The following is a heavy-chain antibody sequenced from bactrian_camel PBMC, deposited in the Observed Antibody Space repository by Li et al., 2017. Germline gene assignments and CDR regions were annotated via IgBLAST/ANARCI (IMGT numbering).Heavy chain of an antibody. CDR3: AARAARGFYGAGCVNPSLREADFRY. V-gene: IGHV3S53*01. CDR1: GSYKRGSMC. J-gene: IGHJ6*01. D-gene: IGHD3*01. CDR2: INSDLTT. Sequence: HVQLVESGGGSVRAGGSLELSCTVHGSYKRGSMCMGWFRHIPGKEREGVAAINSDLTTTNYADFVKGRFTISRDNVINIVYLQMNSLKPDDTAIYYCAARAARGFYGAGCVNPSLREADFRYWGRGTQVTVS.